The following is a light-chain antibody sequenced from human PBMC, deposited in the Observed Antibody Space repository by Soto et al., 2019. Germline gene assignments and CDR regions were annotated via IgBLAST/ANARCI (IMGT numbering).Light chain of an antibody. CDR3: QQRSNWPRT. V-gene: IGKV3D-20*02. J-gene: IGKJ1*01. Sequence: EIVLTQSPGTLSLSPGERATLSCRASHPFSGSYVAWYQQKPGQTPRLLIYGASSRATGIPARFSGSGSGTDFTLTISSLEPEDFAVYYCQQRSNWPRTFGQGTKVDIK. CDR2: GAS. CDR1: HPFSGSY.